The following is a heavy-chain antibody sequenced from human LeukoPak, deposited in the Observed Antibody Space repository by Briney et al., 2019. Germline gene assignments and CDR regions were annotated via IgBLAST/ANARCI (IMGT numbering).Heavy chain of an antibody. D-gene: IGHD3-10*01. CDR2: INHSGST. J-gene: IGHJ4*02. CDR1: GGSFSGYY. Sequence: SETLSLTCAVYGGSFSGYYWSWIRQPPGKGLEWIGEINHSGSTNYNPSLKSRVTISVDTSKNQFSLKLSSVTAADTAVYYCAGGSGSYYLDYWGQGTLVTVSS. CDR3: AGGSGSYYLDY. V-gene: IGHV4-34*01.